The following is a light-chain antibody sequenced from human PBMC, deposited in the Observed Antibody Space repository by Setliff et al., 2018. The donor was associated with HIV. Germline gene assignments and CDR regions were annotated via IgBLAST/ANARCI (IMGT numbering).Light chain of an antibody. CDR2: ETS. V-gene: IGLV7-46*01. CDR1: TGAVTSGHY. J-gene: IGLJ1*01. CDR3: LLSYSGADG. Sequence: QAVVTQEPSLTVSPGGTVTLTCGSTTGAVTSGHYPYWFQQKTGQAPRTLIYETSKRHSWTPARFSGSLLGGKAALTLSGAQPEDEAEYYCLLSYSGADGFGTGTKVTVL.